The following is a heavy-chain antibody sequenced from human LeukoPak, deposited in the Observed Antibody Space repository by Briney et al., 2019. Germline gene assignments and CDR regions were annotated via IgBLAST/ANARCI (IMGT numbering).Heavy chain of an antibody. CDR1: GGSISSYY. D-gene: IGHD6-13*01. CDR2: IYYSGST. V-gene: IGHV4-59*01. CDR3: ARVGSSSWYLFDP. J-gene: IGHJ5*02. Sequence: SETLSLTCTVSGGSISSYYWSWIRQPPGKGLEWIGYIYYSGSTNYNPSLKSRVTISVDTSKNQFSLKLSSVTAADTVVYYCARVGSSSWYLFDPWGQGTLVTVSP.